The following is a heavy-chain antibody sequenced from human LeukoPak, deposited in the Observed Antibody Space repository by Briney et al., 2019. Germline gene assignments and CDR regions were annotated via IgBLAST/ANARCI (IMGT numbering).Heavy chain of an antibody. CDR2: TRYE. D-gene: IGHD5-24*01. J-gene: IGHJ4*02. Sequence: PGGSLRLSCAASGFTFSSYGMHWVRQAPGKGLEWVAFTRYEYYADSVKGRFTISRDNAKNSLYLQMNSLRAEDTALYYCAKDMGWLQFDRYFDYWGQGTLVTVSS. CDR3: AKDMGWLQFDRYFDY. V-gene: IGHV3-30*02. CDR1: GFTFSSYG.